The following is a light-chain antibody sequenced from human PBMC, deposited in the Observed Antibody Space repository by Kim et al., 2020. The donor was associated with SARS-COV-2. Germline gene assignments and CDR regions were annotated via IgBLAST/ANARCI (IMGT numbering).Light chain of an antibody. J-gene: IGLJ3*02. CDR2: QDS. Sequence: SYELTQPPSVSVSPGQTASITCSGDKVGDKYACWYQQKPGQSPVLVIYQDSKRPSGIPERFSGSNSGNTATLTISGTQAMDEADYYCQAWDPWVFGGGTQLTVL. V-gene: IGLV3-1*01. CDR3: QAWDPWV. CDR1: KVGDKY.